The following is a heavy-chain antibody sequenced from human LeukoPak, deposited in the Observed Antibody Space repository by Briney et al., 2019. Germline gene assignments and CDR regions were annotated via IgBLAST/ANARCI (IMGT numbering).Heavy chain of an antibody. D-gene: IGHD2-21*02. CDR1: GYTFTGYY. J-gene: IGHJ4*02. CDR2: FDPEDGET. V-gene: IGHV1-24*01. CDR3: ATDISMVTAKGDY. Sequence: ASVKVSCKASGYTFTGYYMHWVRQAPGKGLEWMGGFDPEDGETIYAQKFQGRVTMTEDTSTDTAYMELSSLRSEDTAVYYCATDISMVTAKGDYWGQGTLVTVSS.